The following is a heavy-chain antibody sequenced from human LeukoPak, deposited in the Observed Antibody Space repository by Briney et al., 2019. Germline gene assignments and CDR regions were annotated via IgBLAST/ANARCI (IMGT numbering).Heavy chain of an antibody. D-gene: IGHD2-15*01. V-gene: IGHV4-34*01. CDR1: GGSFSGYY. Sequence: SETLSLTCAVYGGSFSGYYWTWIRQPPGKGLEWIGEINHSGSTNYNPSLKSRVTISVDTSKNQFSLKLSSVTAADTAVYYCAREGGPSFDYWGQGTLVTVSS. CDR2: INHSGST. CDR3: AREGGPSFDY. J-gene: IGHJ4*02.